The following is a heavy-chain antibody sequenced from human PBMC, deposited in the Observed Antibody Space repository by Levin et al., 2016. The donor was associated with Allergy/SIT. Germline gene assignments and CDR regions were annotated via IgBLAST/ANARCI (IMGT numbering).Heavy chain of an antibody. J-gene: IGHJ4*02. D-gene: IGHD2-2*01. CDR3: ARYCSSTSCGYYFDY. V-gene: IGHV1-3*01. CDR2: INAGNGNT. CDR1: GYTFTSYA. Sequence: ASVKVSCKASGYTFTSYAMHWVRQAPGQRLEWMGWINAGNGNTKYSQKFQGRVTITRDTSASTAYMELSSLRSEDTAVYYCARYCSSTSCGYYFDYWGQGTLVTVSS.